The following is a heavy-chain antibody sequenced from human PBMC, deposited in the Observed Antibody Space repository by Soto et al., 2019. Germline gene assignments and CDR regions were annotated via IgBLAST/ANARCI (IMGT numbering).Heavy chain of an antibody. V-gene: IGHV3-23*01. CDR1: WFTFSGYA. CDR3: AKDSSGAYYYYYGMDV. Sequence: WGALLLSCASSWFTFSGYAMSFVRQSRGKGLEWVSAISGSGGSTYYADSVKGRFTISRDNSKNTLYLQMNSLRAEDTAVYYCAKDSSGAYYYYYGMDVWGQGTTVTVSS. D-gene: IGHD3-22*01. J-gene: IGHJ6*02. CDR2: ISGSGGST.